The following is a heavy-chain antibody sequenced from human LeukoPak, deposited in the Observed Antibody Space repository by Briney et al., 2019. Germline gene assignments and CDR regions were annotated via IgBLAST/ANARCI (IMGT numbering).Heavy chain of an antibody. CDR3: ARLAELDGNGYSFDF. D-gene: IGHD4-23*01. CDR1: GDSLSDHS. Sequence: SETLSLTSLLSGDSLSDHSWSCIRQPPGSGRDYIGCIEYNGNTIYNPSLRSRATISLDTSKNQCSLNLYSVTAADTAIYYCARLAELDGNGYSFDFWGQGMLVAVSS. V-gene: IGHV4-59*11. J-gene: IGHJ4*02. CDR2: IEYNGNT.